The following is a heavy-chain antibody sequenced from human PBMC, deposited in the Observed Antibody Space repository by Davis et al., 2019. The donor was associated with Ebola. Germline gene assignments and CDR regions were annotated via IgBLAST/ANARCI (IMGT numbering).Heavy chain of an antibody. Sequence: MPSETLSLTCTVSGGSISSYYWSWIRQPPGKGLEWIGYIYYSGSTNYNPSLKSRVTISVDTSKNQFSLKLSSVTAADTAVYHCARLKGITIFGVVLPIGYYGMDVWGQGTTVTVSS. D-gene: IGHD3-3*01. CDR1: GGSISSYY. V-gene: IGHV4-59*12. J-gene: IGHJ6*02. CDR3: ARLKGITIFGVVLPIGYYGMDV. CDR2: IYYSGST.